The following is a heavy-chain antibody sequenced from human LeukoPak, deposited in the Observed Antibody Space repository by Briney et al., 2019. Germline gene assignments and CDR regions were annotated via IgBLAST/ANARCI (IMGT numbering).Heavy chain of an antibody. Sequence: ASVKVSCKASGYTFTDYYIHWVRQAPGQGLEWMGWINPNSGGTNYAQKFQGRVTMTRDTSISTAYMELSRLRSDDTAVYYCARDESLDQLLRSNWFDPWGQGTLVTVSS. V-gene: IGHV1-2*02. CDR3: ARDESLDQLLRSNWFDP. J-gene: IGHJ5*02. CDR1: GYTFTDYY. D-gene: IGHD2-2*01. CDR2: INPNSGGT.